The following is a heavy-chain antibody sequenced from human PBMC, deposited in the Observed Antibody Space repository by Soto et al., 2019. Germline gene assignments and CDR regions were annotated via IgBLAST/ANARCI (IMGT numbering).Heavy chain of an antibody. CDR3: ARESDCSSTSCYIGDYYGMDV. V-gene: IGHV1-69*13. CDR1: GGTFSSYA. J-gene: IGHJ6*02. CDR2: IIPIFGTA. D-gene: IGHD2-2*02. Sequence: SVKVSCKASGGTFSSYAISWVRQAPGQGLEWMGGIIPIFGTANYAQRFQGRVTITADESTSTAYMELSSLRSEGTAVYYCARESDCSSTSCYIGDYYGMDVWGQGTTVTVSS.